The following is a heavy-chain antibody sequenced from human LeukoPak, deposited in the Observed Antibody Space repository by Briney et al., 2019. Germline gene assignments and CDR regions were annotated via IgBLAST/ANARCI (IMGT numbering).Heavy chain of an antibody. Sequence: SETLSLTCSVSGGSISSHHWSWIRQPPGKGLEWIGYIFNSGSTNYNPSLKSRVTVSLDTSKNQFSLKLSSVTAADTAVYYCARVDGRYYYGSGSYSLALDAFDIWGQGALVTVSS. V-gene: IGHV4-59*11. CDR2: IFNSGST. CDR3: ARVDGRYYYGSGSYSLALDAFDI. D-gene: IGHD3-10*01. CDR1: GGSISSHH. J-gene: IGHJ3*02.